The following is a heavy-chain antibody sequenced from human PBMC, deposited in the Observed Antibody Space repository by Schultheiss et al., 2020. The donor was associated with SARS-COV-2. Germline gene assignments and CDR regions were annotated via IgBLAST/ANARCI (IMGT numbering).Heavy chain of an antibody. CDR2: IWYDGSNK. Sequence: GGSLRLSCAASGFTFSNYGMHWVRQAPGKGLEWVAVIWYDGSNKYYADSVKGRFTISRDNSKNTVYLQLNSLRDEDTAVYYCARAPWIQLWPIGYWGQGTLVTVSS. J-gene: IGHJ4*02. CDR3: ARAPWIQLWPIGY. CDR1: GFTFSNYG. D-gene: IGHD5-18*01. V-gene: IGHV3-33*01.